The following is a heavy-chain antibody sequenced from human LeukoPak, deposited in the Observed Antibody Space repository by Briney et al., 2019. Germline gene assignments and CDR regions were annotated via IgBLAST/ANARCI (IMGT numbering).Heavy chain of an antibody. CDR2: IYPGDSDT. D-gene: IGHD6-13*01. J-gene: IGHJ4*02. CDR1: GYSFTSYW. V-gene: IGHV5-51*01. Sequence: GESLKISCKGSGYSFTSYWIGWVRQMPGKGLEWMGIIYPGDSDTRYSPSSQGQVTISADKSISTAYLQWSSLKASDNAMYYCARLKTGWRGIAAAGHFDYWGQGTLVTVSS. CDR3: ARLKTGWRGIAAAGHFDY.